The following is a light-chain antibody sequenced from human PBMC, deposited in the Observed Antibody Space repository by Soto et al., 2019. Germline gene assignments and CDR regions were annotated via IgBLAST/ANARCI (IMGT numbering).Light chain of an antibody. CDR1: SSDVGTYDL. Sequence: QTVLTQPASVSGSPGQSITISCTGTSSDVGTYDLVSWYQHHPGAAPKLIIYEATRRPSGISNRFSGSKSGNTASLTISGLQAEDEADYYCCSFAGSNSWVFGGGTKLTVL. CDR2: EAT. J-gene: IGLJ3*02. V-gene: IGLV2-23*01. CDR3: CSFAGSNSWV.